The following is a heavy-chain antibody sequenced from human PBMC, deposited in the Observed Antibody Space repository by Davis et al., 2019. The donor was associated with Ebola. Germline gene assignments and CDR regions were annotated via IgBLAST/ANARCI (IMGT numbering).Heavy chain of an antibody. CDR2: VYHSGTT. J-gene: IGHJ6*02. D-gene: IGHD3-10*01. CDR1: GGSIDTNKW. V-gene: IGHV4-4*02. Sequence: SETLSLTCAVSGGSIDTNKWWTWVRQPSGKGLAWIGEVYHSGTTNYNPSLKSRVTISVDKSKNQFSLKLSSVTAADTAIYYCARHDGRPSASGWFSYYYGLDVWGPGATVNVSS. CDR3: ARHDGRPSASGWFSYYYGLDV.